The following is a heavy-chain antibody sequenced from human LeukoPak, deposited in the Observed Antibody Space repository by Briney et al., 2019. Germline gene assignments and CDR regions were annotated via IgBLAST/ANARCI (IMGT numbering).Heavy chain of an antibody. CDR3: ARDGSDNWGLFDN. CDR1: GGSISGTSYC. CDR2: HYHTGRI. J-gene: IGHJ4*02. D-gene: IGHD1-1*01. V-gene: IGHV4-39*07. Sequence: SETLSLTCSVSGGSISGTSYCWGWIRQPPGKGPGWIGSHYHTGRIYHNPSLNSRVTISVDTSKNQFSLKLSSVTEADTAVYYCARDGSDNWGLFDNWGRGTLVTVSS.